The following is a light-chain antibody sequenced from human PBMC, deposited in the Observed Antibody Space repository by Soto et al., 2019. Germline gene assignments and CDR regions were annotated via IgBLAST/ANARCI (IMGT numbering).Light chain of an antibody. V-gene: IGKV1-17*01. CDR2: DAS. CDR3: LQHNSYPRT. J-gene: IGKJ1*01. CDR1: QGIRKD. Sequence: DIQMTQSPSSLSASVGDTVTITCRASQGIRKDLAWYQQKAGKSPTRLIYDASRLQSGVPSRFSGSGSGTEFTLTITGLQPEDFASYYCLQHNSYPRTFGQGTKVEIK.